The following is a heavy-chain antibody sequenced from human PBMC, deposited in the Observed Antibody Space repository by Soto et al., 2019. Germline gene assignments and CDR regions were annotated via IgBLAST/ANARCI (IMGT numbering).Heavy chain of an antibody. V-gene: IGHV4-39*01. CDR2: IFYSGAA. Sequence: PSETLSLTCTVSNGSITSPTHYWGWIRHSPGKALEWIGSIFYSGAAYYKPSLKSRVTISVDTSRNQFSLRLRSVTAADTAVYFCTRGLATCSGGTCYVDSWGRGTLVTVSS. CDR3: TRGLATCSGGTCYVDS. J-gene: IGHJ4*02. CDR1: NGSITSPTHY. D-gene: IGHD2-15*01.